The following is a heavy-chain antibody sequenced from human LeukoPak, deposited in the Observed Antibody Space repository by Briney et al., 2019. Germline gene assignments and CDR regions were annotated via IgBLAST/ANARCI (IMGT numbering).Heavy chain of an antibody. CDR1: GFTFSSYA. CDR2: ISSNGGST. D-gene: IGHD3-22*01. J-gene: IGHJ4*02. Sequence: PGGSLRLSCAASGFTFSSYAMSWVRQAPGKGLEYVSAISSNGGSTYYANSVKGRFTISRDNSKNTLYLQMGSLRAEDMAVYYCARGYYYDSSGYAPLGYWGQGTLVTVSS. CDR3: ARGYYYDSSGYAPLGY. V-gene: IGHV3-64*01.